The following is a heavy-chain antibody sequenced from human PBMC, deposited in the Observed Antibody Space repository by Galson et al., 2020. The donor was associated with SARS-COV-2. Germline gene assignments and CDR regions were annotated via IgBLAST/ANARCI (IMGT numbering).Heavy chain of an antibody. J-gene: IGHJ4*02. D-gene: IGHD3-10*01. V-gene: IGHV4-61*02. CDR3: ARGRYEFGDFIPLDY. Sequence: GSYFWSWIRQPAGKGLEWIGRAYVSGSTNYNPSLKSRVTILVDTSKNQFSLKLSSVTAADTAVYYCARGRYEFGDFIPLDYWGQGTLVTVSS. CDR1: GSYF. CDR2: AYVSGST.